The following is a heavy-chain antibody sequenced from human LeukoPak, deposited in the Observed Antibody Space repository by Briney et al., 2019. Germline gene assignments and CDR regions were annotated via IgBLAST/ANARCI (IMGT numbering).Heavy chain of an antibody. D-gene: IGHD3-3*01. CDR2: INPNSGGT. V-gene: IGHV1-2*02. CDR3: ARDRGDFWSGPLNWFDP. CDR1: GYTFTGYY. J-gene: IGHJ5*02. Sequence: ASVKVSCKASGYTFTGYYMHWVRQAPGQGLEWMGWINPNSGGTNYAQKFQGRVTMTRDTSISTAYMELSRLRSDDTAVYYCARDRGDFWSGPLNWFDPWGQGILVTVSS.